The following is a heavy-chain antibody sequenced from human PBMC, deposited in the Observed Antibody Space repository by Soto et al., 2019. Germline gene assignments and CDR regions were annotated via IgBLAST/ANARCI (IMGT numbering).Heavy chain of an antibody. CDR2: ITGTGVSI. Sequence: EVQLLESGGGLVQPGGSLRLSCVASGFSFSGFAMSWVRQAPGKGLVWVSSITGTGVSIYYADSVSGRFTISRDNSKNTLYLQMRSLRAEDTARYYCAKDSIPYSSSYDLDHWGRGALVTVSS. V-gene: IGHV3-23*01. CDR1: GFSFSGFA. D-gene: IGHD6-6*01. CDR3: AKDSIPYSSSYDLDH. J-gene: IGHJ4*02.